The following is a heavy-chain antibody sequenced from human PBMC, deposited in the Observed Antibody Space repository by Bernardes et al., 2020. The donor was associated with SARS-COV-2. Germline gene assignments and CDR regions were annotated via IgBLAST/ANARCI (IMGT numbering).Heavy chain of an antibody. V-gene: IGHV3-30*18. D-gene: IGHD2-2*01. J-gene: IGHJ4*02. CDR2: ISYDGSNK. Sequence: GGSLRLSCAASGFTFSSYGMHWVRQAPGKGLEWVAVISYDGSNKYYADSVKGRFTISRDNSKNTLYLQMNSLRAEDTAVYYCAKEDYIGGVVVPAATAFDYWGQGTLVTVSS. CDR1: GFTFSSYG. CDR3: AKEDYIGGVVVPAATAFDY.